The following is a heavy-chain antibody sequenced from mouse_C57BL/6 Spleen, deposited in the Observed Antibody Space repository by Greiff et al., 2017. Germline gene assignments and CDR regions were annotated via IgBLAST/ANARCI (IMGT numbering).Heavy chain of an antibody. D-gene: IGHD1-1*01. CDR2: IYPRSGNT. Sequence: VQLQQSGAELARPGASVKLSCKASGYTFTSYGISWVKQRTGQGLEWIGEIYPRSGNTYYNEKFKGKATLTADKSSSTAYMELGSLTSEDSAVYFCARSTTVVATDYFDYWGQGTTLTVSS. CDR3: ARSTTVVATDYFDY. V-gene: IGHV1-81*01. CDR1: GYTFTSYG. J-gene: IGHJ2*01.